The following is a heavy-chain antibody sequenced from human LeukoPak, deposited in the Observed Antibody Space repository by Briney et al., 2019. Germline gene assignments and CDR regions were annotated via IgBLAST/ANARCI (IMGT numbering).Heavy chain of an antibody. CDR2: IYYSGST. V-gene: IGHV4-39*01. CDR3: ARLTGVTDAFDI. J-gene: IGHJ3*02. Sequence: SETLSLTCAVSGGSISSSSYYWGWIRQPPGKGREWIGNIYYSGSTYYNPSLKSRVTTSVDTSKNQFSLKLSSVTAADTAVYYCARLTGVTDAFDIWGQGTMVTVSS. D-gene: IGHD3-10*01. CDR1: GGSISSSSYY.